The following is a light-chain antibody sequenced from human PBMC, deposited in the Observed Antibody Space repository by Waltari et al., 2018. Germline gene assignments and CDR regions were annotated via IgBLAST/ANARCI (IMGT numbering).Light chain of an antibody. CDR2: KES. CDR3: TKYNTYST. V-gene: IGKV1-5*03. Sequence: DLQITQSPSPLSASVGARVTITCRSSQHISNYLDWYQQKPGKAPKLPLDKESSLESGVPSRFIGSESGTEYTLTFSTLHPDDFATYYCTKYNTYSTFGQGTKVETK. CDR1: QHISNY. J-gene: IGKJ1*01.